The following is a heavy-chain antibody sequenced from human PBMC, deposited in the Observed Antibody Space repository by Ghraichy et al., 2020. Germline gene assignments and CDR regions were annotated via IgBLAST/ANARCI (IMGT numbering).Heavy chain of an antibody. CDR3: ARAPFMDF. V-gene: IGHV4-34*01. CDR2: IDREGRS. Sequence: SETLSLTCAVSDMSFSLYSWTWVRQPPGKGLEWLGKIDREGRSYYNVSVESRLTISSDASKRQVYMKLTSVTAADTAVYFCARAPFMDFWGQGTTVSVSS. CDR1: DMSFSLYS. J-gene: IGHJ6*02.